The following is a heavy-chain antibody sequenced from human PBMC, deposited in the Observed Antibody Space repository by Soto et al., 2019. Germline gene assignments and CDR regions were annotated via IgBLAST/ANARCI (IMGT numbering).Heavy chain of an antibody. D-gene: IGHD2-15*01. CDR1: GFTFDDYA. Sequence: GGSLRLSCAASGFTFDDYAMHWVRQAPGKGLEWVSGISWNSGSIGYADSVKGRFTISRDNAKNSLYLQMNSLRAEDTALYYCAKDIRNIVVVVAATNYYYYYMDVWGKGTTVTVSS. CDR3: AKDIRNIVVVVAATNYYYYYMDV. V-gene: IGHV3-9*01. J-gene: IGHJ6*03. CDR2: ISWNSGSI.